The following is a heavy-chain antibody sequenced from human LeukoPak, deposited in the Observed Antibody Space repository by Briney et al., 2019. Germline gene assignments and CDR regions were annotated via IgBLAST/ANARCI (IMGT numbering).Heavy chain of an antibody. CDR3: AREASGGSPDY. CDR1: GFTFSSYE. D-gene: IGHD2-15*01. V-gene: IGHV3-48*03. Sequence: PGGSLRLSCAASGFTFSSYEMNWVRQAPGKGLEWVSYITSGSTTYYADSVKGRFTISRNNAKNSLYLQMNSLRAEDTALYYWAREASGGSPDYWGQGTLVTVSS. J-gene: IGHJ4*02. CDR2: ITSGSTT.